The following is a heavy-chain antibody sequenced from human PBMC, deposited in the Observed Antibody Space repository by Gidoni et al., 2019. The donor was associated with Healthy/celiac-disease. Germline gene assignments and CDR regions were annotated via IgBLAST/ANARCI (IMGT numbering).Heavy chain of an antibody. CDR3: AKVKMECSSTSCYHYYYGIDV. CDR1: GVTFRRYA. V-gene: IGHV3-23*01. J-gene: IGHJ6*02. Sequence: EVQMLEAGGGLVQPGGALRRSCAAAGVTFRRYAMGWVRQAPGKGLDWVSAISGSVGSTYYADSVKGRFTISRDNSTNTLYLHMISLRAEDTSVYYCAKVKMECSSTSCYHYYYGIDVWGQGTTVTVSS. D-gene: IGHD2-2*01. CDR2: ISGSVGST.